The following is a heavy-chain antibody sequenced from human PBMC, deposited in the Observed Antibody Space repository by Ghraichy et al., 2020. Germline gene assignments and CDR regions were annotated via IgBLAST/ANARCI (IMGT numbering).Heavy chain of an antibody. J-gene: IGHJ6*02. CDR2: INHSGST. CDR3: ARPTYSSGWYGLWYYYYGMDV. CDR1: GGSFSGYY. Sequence: SQTLSLTCAVYGGSFSGYYWSWIRQPPGKGLEWIGEINHSGSTNYNPSLKSRVTISVDTSKNQFSLKLSSVTAADTAVYYCARPTYSSGWYGLWYYYYGMDVWGQGTTVTVSS. V-gene: IGHV4-34*01. D-gene: IGHD6-19*01.